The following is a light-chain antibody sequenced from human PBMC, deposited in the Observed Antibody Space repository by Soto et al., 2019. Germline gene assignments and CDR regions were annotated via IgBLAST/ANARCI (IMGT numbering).Light chain of an antibody. J-gene: IGKJ1*01. CDR1: QSVNSNY. Sequence: EILMTQSPATLSLSPGERATLSCRASQSVNSNYVAWYQQKPGQAPRLLIYGASSRATGIPDRFSGSGSGTDFILTISRLEPDDFAGYYCQQYGRSPRTFGQGTKVDIK. CDR2: GAS. V-gene: IGKV3-20*01. CDR3: QQYGRSPRT.